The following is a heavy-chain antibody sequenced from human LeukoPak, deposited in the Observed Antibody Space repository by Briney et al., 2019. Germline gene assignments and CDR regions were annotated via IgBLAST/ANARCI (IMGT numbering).Heavy chain of an antibody. D-gene: IGHD5-18*01. Sequence: GGSLRLSCAASGFTFSDYYMSWIRQAPGKGLEWVSYISSSGSTIYYADSVKGRFTISRDNAKNSLYLQMNSLRAEDTAVYYCASLRIQLWLDYWGQGTLVTVSS. J-gene: IGHJ4*02. CDR3: ASLRIQLWLDY. CDR1: GFTFSDYY. V-gene: IGHV3-11*04. CDR2: ISSSGSTI.